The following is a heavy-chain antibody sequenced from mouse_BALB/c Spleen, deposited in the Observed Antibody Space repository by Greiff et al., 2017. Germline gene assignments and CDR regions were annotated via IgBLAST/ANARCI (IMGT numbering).Heavy chain of an antibody. CDR3: TRDGYGYYAMDY. V-gene: IGHV5-6-4*01. CDR1: GFTFSSYT. D-gene: IGHD2-2*01. J-gene: IGHJ4*01. Sequence: EVMLVESGGGLVKPGGSLKLSCAASGFTFSSYTMSWVRQTPEKRLEWVATISSGGSYTYYPDSVKGRFTISRDNAKNTLYLQMSSLKSEDTAMYYCTRDGYGYYAMDYWGQGTSVTVSS. CDR2: ISSGGSYT.